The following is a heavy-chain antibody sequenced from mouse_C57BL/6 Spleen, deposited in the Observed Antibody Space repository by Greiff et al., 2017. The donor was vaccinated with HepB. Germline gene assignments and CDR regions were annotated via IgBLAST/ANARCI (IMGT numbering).Heavy chain of an antibody. J-gene: IGHJ3*01. CDR3: ARCDPPDRFAY. CDR2: IAPSDSYT. V-gene: IGHV1-69*01. CDR1: GYTFTSYW. Sequence: QVQLQQSGAELVMPGASVKLSCKASGYTFTSYWMHWVKQRPGQGLEWIGEIAPSDSYTNYNHKFKGKSTLTVDKSTSTASLHLSSLTSEDSAVYYCARCDPPDRFAYRGQGTLVTVSA.